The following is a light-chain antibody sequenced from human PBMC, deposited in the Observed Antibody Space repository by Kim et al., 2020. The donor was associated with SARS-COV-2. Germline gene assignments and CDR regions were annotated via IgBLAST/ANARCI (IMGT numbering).Light chain of an antibody. V-gene: IGKV1-33*01. CDR2: DAS. J-gene: IGKJ1*01. CDR3: QQYNNALWT. Sequence: ASVGDRVTIACQASQDIGNYLAWYQQKPGKAPKLLIYDASNLETGVPSRFSGSGSGTDFTLTISSLQTEDIATYYCQQYNNALWTFGPGTKVDIK. CDR1: QDIGNY.